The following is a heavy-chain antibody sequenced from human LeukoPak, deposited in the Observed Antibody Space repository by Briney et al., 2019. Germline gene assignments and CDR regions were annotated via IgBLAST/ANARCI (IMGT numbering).Heavy chain of an antibody. CDR3: ARAGGYSSGWYPSNYYYYYMDV. Sequence: ASVKVSCKASGYTFTSYYMHWVRQAPGQGLEWMGIINPSGGSTSYAQKFQGRVTMTRDTSISTAYMELSRLRSDDTAVYYCARAGGYSSGWYPSNYYYYYMDVWGKGTTVTVSS. D-gene: IGHD6-19*01. V-gene: IGHV1-46*01. CDR1: GYTFTSYY. J-gene: IGHJ6*03. CDR2: INPSGGST.